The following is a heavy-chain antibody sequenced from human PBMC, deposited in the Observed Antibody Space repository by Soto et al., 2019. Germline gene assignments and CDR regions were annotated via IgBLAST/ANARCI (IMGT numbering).Heavy chain of an antibody. CDR3: AKDVGYCSSTGCYEFYVMDV. V-gene: IGHV3-23*01. CDR2: ISGSGGTT. D-gene: IGHD2-2*01. CDR1: GFTFSTSA. Sequence: HPGGSLRLSCTASGFTFSTSAMNWVRQAPGKGLEWVSGISGSGGTTYYADSVEGRFAISRDNSKNTVYLQMNRLRAEDTAVYYCAKDVGYCSSTGCYEFYVMDVWGQGTKVTVYS. J-gene: IGHJ6*02.